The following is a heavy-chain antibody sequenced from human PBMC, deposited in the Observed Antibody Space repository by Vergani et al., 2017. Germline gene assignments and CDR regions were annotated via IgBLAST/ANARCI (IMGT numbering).Heavy chain of an antibody. V-gene: IGHV4-39*01. CDR1: GGSITSSSYY. D-gene: IGHD3-9*01. Sequence: QLHLQESGPGLVKPSETLSLTCTVSGGSITSSSYYWGWIRQPPGKGLEWIGNIYHSGGAYYNPSLKGRVTISVDTSKNQFSLEVTSVTAADTAIYFCARTESFMLRYFHWDLWGQGTLVTVSS. CDR3: ARTESFMLRYFHWDL. J-gene: IGHJ4*02. CDR2: IYHSGGA.